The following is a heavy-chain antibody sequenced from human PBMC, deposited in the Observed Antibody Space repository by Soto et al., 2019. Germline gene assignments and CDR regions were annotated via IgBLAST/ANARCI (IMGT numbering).Heavy chain of an antibody. Sequence: QVQLVQSGAEVKKPGASVKVSCKASGYTFTDYDINWVRQATGQGLEWMGWMNPNSGNTGYAQKFQGRVTMTRSNSVSTAYMELTGLSSEDKAVYYCARGHNYHDSSGYYGDWGKGTLVTVS. CDR1: GYTFTDYD. V-gene: IGHV1-8*01. CDR2: MNPNSGNT. D-gene: IGHD3-22*01. J-gene: IGHJ4*02. CDR3: ARGHNYHDSSGYYGD.